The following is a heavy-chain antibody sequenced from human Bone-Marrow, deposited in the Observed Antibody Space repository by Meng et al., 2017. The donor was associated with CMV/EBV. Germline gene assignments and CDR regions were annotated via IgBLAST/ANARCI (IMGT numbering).Heavy chain of an antibody. V-gene: IGHV1-46*01. CDR3: ARTQIAYYYGSGSYSP. J-gene: IGHJ5*02. CDR2: INPSGGST. Sequence: YTFTSYYMHWVRQAPGQGLEWMGIINPSGGSTSYAQKFQGRVTMTRDTSTSTVYMELSSLRSEDTAVYYCARTQIAYYYGSGSYSPWGQGTLVTVSS. D-gene: IGHD3-10*01. CDR1: YTFTSYY.